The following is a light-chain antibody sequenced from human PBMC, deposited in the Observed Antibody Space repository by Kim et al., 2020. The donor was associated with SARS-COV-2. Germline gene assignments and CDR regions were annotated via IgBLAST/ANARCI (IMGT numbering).Light chain of an antibody. J-gene: IGLJ3*02. CDR1: ALAKEY. CDR2: KDS. V-gene: IGLV3-25*03. CDR3: QSDNSGTYVV. Sequence: SYVLTQSPSVSVSPGQTARITCSGDALAKEYAYWYQHKPGQAPVVVMSKDSERPSGIPDRFSGSSSGTTVTLTISGAQAEDEADYYCQSDNSGTYVVFGGGTQLTVL.